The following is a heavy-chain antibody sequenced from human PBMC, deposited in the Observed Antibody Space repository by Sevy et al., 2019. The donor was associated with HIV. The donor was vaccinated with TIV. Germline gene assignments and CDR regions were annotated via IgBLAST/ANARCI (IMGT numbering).Heavy chain of an antibody. V-gene: IGHV3-7*03. Sequence: GGSLRLSCAASGFTFSRYWMSWVRQAPGKGLEWVANIKKDGSEKYYVDSVKGRFTISRDNAKNSLLLQMNSLRAEDTAVYYCAGDCSSTSCLWGLDVWGQGTTVTVSS. CDR1: GFTFSRYW. CDR2: IKKDGSEK. D-gene: IGHD2-2*01. CDR3: AGDCSSTSCLWGLDV. J-gene: IGHJ6*02.